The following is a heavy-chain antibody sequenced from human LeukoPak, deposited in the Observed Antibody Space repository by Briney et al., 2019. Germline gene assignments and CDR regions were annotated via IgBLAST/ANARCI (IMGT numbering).Heavy chain of an antibody. CDR2: IFHSGST. Sequence: SETLSLTCAVSGYSISSGYYWGWIRQPPGKGLEWIGSIFHSGSTYYNPSLKSRVAISVDTSKNQFSPKLSSVTAADTAVYYCARHAPMGYCSSTSCWGFDYWGQGTLVTVSS. CDR1: GYSISSGYY. J-gene: IGHJ4*02. CDR3: ARHAPMGYCSSTSCWGFDY. D-gene: IGHD2-2*01. V-gene: IGHV4-38-2*01.